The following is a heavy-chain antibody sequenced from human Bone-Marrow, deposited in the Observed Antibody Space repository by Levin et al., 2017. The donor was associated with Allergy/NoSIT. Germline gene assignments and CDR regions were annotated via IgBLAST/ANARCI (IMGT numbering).Heavy chain of an antibody. Sequence: ASVKVSCEAAGYTFTDHYMHWVRQAPGQGLEWMGWVNCNSGDTHYAQKFQDRVTMTRDTSITTAYIEVSSLRFDDTALYFCARNDYGDYVQNFDYWGQGTLVTVSS. J-gene: IGHJ4*02. CDR3: ARNDYGDYVQNFDY. V-gene: IGHV1-2*02. CDR1: GYTFTDHY. CDR2: VNCNSGDT. D-gene: IGHD4-17*01.